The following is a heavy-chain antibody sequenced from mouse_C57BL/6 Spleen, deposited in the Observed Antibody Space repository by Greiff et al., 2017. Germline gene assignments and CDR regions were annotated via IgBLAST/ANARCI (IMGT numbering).Heavy chain of an antibody. J-gene: IGHJ4*01. CDR2: IRLKSDNYAT. CDR3: AGGYCNYLYYAMDY. D-gene: IGHD2-1*01. V-gene: IGHV6-3*01. Sequence: EVKVEESGGGLVQPGGSMKLSCVASGFTFSNYWMNWVRQSPEQGLEWVAQIRLKSDNYATHYAESVKGRFTISRDDSKSSVYLQMNNLRAEDTGIYYCAGGYCNYLYYAMDYWGQGTSVTVSS. CDR1: GFTFSNYW.